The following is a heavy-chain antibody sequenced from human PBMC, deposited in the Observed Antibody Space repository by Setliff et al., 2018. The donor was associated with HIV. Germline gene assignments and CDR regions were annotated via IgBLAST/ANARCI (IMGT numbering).Heavy chain of an antibody. CDR2: IHTSGRT. V-gene: IGHV4-61*02. Sequence: SETLSLTCAVSGGFISSGSFYWSWIRQPAGKGLEWIGRIHTSGRTNYNPSLKSRVTISVDTSKNHFSLRVNSVTATDTAVYYCARFCSSTSCRYYFDYWGQGTLVTVSS. D-gene: IGHD2-2*01. CDR1: GGFISSGSFY. J-gene: IGHJ4*02. CDR3: ARFCSSTSCRYYFDY.